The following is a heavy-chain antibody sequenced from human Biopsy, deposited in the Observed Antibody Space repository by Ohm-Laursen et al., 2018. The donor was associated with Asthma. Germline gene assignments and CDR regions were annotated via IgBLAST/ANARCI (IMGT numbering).Heavy chain of an antibody. CDR3: ARAVDYSHYYGIDV. CDR2: ISVYNGNT. CDR1: GYTFNSAG. V-gene: IGHV1-18*01. J-gene: IGHJ6*02. D-gene: IGHD3-10*01. Sequence: GASVKVSCKTSGYTFNSAGITWVRQAPGQGLEWMGWISVYNGNTKVAQKLRGRVTMITDTSTSTAYMELRSLRSDDTAVYFCARAVDYSHYYGIDVWGQGTTVTVS.